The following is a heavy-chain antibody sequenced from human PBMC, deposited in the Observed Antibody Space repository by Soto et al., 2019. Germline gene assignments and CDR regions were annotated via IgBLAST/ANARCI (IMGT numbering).Heavy chain of an antibody. CDR1: GFTVSNNY. CDR3: ARDGTYNWV. V-gene: IGHV3-66*01. CDR2: IFSNGDT. Sequence: ELQLVASGGGLVQPGGSLRLSCAASGFTVSNNYVRWVRQAPGKGLEWVALIFSNGDTSYADSVKGRFTISSDSSSNTLYLQMNILRVEETAVYYCARDGTYNWVGGQGIQVTVSP. D-gene: IGHD1-1*01. J-gene: IGHJ4*02.